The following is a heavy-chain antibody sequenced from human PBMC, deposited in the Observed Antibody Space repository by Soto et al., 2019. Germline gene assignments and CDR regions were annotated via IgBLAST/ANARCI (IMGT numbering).Heavy chain of an antibody. D-gene: IGHD3-10*01. CDR2: IWYDGSNK. CDR1: GFTFSSYG. Sequence: GGSLRLSCAASGFTFSSYGMHWVRQAPGKGLEGVAVIWYDGSNKYYADSVKGRFTISRDNSKNTLYLQMNSLRAEDTALYYCARDTYGSVSYYLSHWFDPWGQGTLVTVSS. J-gene: IGHJ5*02. V-gene: IGHV3-33*01. CDR3: ARDTYGSVSYYLSHWFDP.